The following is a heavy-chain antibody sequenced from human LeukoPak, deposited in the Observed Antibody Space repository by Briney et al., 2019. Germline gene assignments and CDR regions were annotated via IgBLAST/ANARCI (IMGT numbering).Heavy chain of an antibody. Sequence: SVKVSCKASGGTFSSYAISWVRQAPGQGLEWMGGIIPIFGTANYAQKFQGRVTITADKSTSTAYMELSSLRSEDTAVYYCASALKWLSVGYMDVWGKGTTVTVSS. D-gene: IGHD3-22*01. V-gene: IGHV1-69*06. CDR1: GGTFSSYA. CDR3: ASALKWLSVGYMDV. CDR2: IIPIFGTA. J-gene: IGHJ6*03.